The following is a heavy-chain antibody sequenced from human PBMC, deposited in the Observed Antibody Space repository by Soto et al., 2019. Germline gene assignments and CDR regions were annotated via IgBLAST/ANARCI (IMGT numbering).Heavy chain of an antibody. V-gene: IGHV4-34*01. J-gene: IGHJ4*02. CDR1: GGSFRGYY. CDR3: ASRLRYFEMGVYY. CDR2: INHSGST. D-gene: IGHD3-9*01. Sequence: SETLSLTCAVYGGSFRGYYWSWIRQPPGKGLEWIGEINHSGSTNYNPSLKSRVTISVDTSKNQFSLKLSSVTAADTAVYYCASRLRYFEMGVYYWGQGTLVTVSS.